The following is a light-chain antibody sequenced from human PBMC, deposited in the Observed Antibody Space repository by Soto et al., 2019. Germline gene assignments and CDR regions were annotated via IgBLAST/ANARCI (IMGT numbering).Light chain of an antibody. Sequence: QAVVTQPPSASGSPGQSVTISCSGTSRDVGYYNYVAWYQQHPGKAPKLMIYEVNKRPSGVPDRFSGSKSGNTASLTVSGLQAEDEADYYCGSYGDNNIFVFGSGTKLTVL. CDR3: GSYGDNNIFV. CDR1: SRDVGYYNY. V-gene: IGLV2-8*01. CDR2: EVN. J-gene: IGLJ1*01.